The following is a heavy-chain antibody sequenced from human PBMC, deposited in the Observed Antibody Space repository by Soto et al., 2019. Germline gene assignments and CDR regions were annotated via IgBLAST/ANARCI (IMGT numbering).Heavy chain of an antibody. CDR1: GFTFSSYA. Sequence: GGSLRLSCAASGFTFSSYAMSWVRQAPGKGLEWVSAISGSGGSTYYADSVKGRFTISRDNSKNTLYLQMNSLRAEDTAVYYCAKNPINAWFGELLEGSYYFDYWGQGTLVTVSS. CDR3: AKNPINAWFGELLEGSYYFDY. J-gene: IGHJ4*02. CDR2: ISGSGGST. D-gene: IGHD3-10*01. V-gene: IGHV3-23*01.